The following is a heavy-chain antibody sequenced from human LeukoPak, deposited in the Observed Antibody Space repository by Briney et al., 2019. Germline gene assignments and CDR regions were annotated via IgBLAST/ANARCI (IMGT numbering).Heavy chain of an antibody. CDR1: GYSISSGYY. CDR2: IYHSGST. D-gene: IGHD3-22*01. Sequence: SETLSLTCTVSGYSISSGYYWGWIRQPPGKGLEWIGSIYHSGSTYYNPSLKSRVTISVDTSKNQFSLKLSSVTAADTAVYYCARGGGVYYDSSGYYYYWGQGTLVTVSS. CDR3: ARGGGVYYDSSGYYYY. V-gene: IGHV4-38-2*02. J-gene: IGHJ4*02.